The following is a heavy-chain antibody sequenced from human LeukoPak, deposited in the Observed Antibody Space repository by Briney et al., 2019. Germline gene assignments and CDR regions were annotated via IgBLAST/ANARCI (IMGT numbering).Heavy chain of an antibody. Sequence: ASVKVSCKASGYTFTSYYMHWVRQAPGQGLEWMGIINPSGGSTSYAQKFQGRVTMTRDTSTSTVYMELSSLRSEDTAVYYCARTHYCTNGVCYNYFDYRGQGTLVTVSS. V-gene: IGHV1-46*01. CDR1: GYTFTSYY. D-gene: IGHD2-8*01. CDR3: ARTHYCTNGVCYNYFDY. CDR2: INPSGGST. J-gene: IGHJ4*02.